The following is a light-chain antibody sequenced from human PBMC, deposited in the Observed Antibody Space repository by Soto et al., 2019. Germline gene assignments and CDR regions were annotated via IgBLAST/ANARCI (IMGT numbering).Light chain of an antibody. Sequence: VLSQSLATPSLSPGDRATLSGGASQSITNSLAWYRHQPGQPHRLLIYDAYKRATGIPARFIGSGSGTHFTLTISSLEPEDSAVYYCEQHNQWPITFGQGTRLEIK. J-gene: IGKJ5*01. CDR2: DAY. CDR1: QSITNS. CDR3: EQHNQWPIT. V-gene: IGKV3-11*01.